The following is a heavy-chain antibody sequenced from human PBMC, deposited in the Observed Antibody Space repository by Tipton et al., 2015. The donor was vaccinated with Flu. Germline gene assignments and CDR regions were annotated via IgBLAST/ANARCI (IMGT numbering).Heavy chain of an antibody. Sequence: TLSLTCAVYGGSFSGYYWSWIRQPPGKGLEWIGEINHSGSTNYNPSLKSRVTISVDTSKNQFSLKLSSVTAADTAVYYCARESVVPVYPSRDFWSGYSAPFFDYWGQGTLVTVSS. J-gene: IGHJ4*02. D-gene: IGHD3-3*01. V-gene: IGHV4-34*01. CDR3: ARESVVPVYPSRDFWSGYSAPFFDY. CDR1: GGSFSGYY. CDR2: INHSGST.